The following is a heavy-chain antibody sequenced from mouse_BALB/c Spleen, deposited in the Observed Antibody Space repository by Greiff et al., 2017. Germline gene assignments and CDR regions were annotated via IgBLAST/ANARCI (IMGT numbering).Heavy chain of an antibody. CDR1: GFTFNTNA. CDR2: IRSKSNNYAT. D-gene: IGHD2-14*01. V-gene: IGHV10S3*01. J-gene: IGHJ3*01. CDR3: VRDRYGFAY. Sequence: GGGLVQPKGSLKLSCAASGFTFNTNAMNWVRQAPGKGLEWVARIRSKSNNYATYYADSVKDRFTISRDDSQSMLYLQMNNLKTEDTAMYYCVRDRYGFAYWGQGTLVTVSA.